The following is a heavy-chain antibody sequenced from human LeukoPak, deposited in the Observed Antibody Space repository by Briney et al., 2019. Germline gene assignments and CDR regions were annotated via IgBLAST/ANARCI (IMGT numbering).Heavy chain of an antibody. J-gene: IGHJ6*02. D-gene: IGHD2-2*01. CDR1: GYTFTGYY. V-gene: IGHV1-2*02. Sequence: EASVKVSCKASGYTFTGYYMHWARQAPGQGLEWMGWINPNSGGTNYAQKFQGRVTMTRDTSISTAYMELSRLRSDDTAVYYCATRRYCSSTSCYGDYGMDVWGQGTTVTVSS. CDR3: ATRRYCSSTSCYGDYGMDV. CDR2: INPNSGGT.